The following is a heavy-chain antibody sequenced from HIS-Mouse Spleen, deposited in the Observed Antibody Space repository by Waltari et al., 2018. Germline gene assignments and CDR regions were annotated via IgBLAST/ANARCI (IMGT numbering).Heavy chain of an antibody. CDR1: GGSISSSRYY. Sequence: QLQLQESAPGLVKPSDTLSLTCPLSGGSISSSRYYWGWIRQPPGKGLEWIGSIYYSGSSYYNPSLKSRVTISVDTSKTQFSLKLSSVTVADTAVYYCAREIPYSSSWYDWYFDLWGRGTLVTVSS. CDR2: IYYSGSS. CDR3: AREIPYSSSWYDWYFDL. D-gene: IGHD6-13*01. V-gene: IGHV4-39*07. J-gene: IGHJ2*01.